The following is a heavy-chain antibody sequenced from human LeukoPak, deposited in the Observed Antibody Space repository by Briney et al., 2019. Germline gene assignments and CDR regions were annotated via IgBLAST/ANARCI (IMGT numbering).Heavy chain of an antibody. CDR1: GFTFSFSS. Sequence: GRSLRLSCAASGFTFSFSSMHWVRQAPDKGLEWMAVISHDGNNKYYADSVKGRFTISRDNSKNTLYLQMNSLRADDTALYYCARNGDGLDALDIWGQGTMVAVSS. D-gene: IGHD7-27*01. V-gene: IGHV3-30-3*01. CDR3: ARNGDGLDALDI. J-gene: IGHJ3*02. CDR2: ISHDGNNK.